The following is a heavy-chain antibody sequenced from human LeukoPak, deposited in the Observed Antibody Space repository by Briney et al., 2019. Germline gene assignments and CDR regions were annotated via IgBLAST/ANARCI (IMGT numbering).Heavy chain of an antibody. J-gene: IGHJ4*02. D-gene: IGHD5-24*01. V-gene: IGHV3-74*01. CDR2: VKSDGSIT. CDR1: GFTFSSYW. Sequence: GGSLRLSCAASGFTFSSYWMHWVRQTPGKGLVWVSRVKSDGSITSYAGSVKGRFTISRDNAQNTLYLQMNSLRAEDTAVYYCARGRDDYPLFDFWGQGTLVTVSS. CDR3: ARGRDDYPLFDF.